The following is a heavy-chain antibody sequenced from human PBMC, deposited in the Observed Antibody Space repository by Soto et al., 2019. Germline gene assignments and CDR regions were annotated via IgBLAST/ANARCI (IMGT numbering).Heavy chain of an antibody. Sequence: EVQLVESGGGLVKPGGSLRLSCAASGFTFSSYSMNWVRQAPGKGLEWVSSISSSSSYIYYADSVKDRFTIPRDNAKNSLYLQMKSLRDEDTAVYYCARDFTRAIFGVGDFDYWGQGTLVTVSS. CDR3: ARDFTRAIFGVGDFDY. CDR2: ISSSSSYI. V-gene: IGHV3-21*01. D-gene: IGHD3-3*01. J-gene: IGHJ4*02. CDR1: GFTFSSYS.